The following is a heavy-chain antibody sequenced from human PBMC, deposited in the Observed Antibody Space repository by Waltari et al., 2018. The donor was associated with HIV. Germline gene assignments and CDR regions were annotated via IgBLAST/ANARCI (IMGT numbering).Heavy chain of an antibody. J-gene: IGHJ4*02. D-gene: IGHD3-22*01. CDR3: ARGDYYDSSGLDY. Sequence: QGQLVKSGAAVNKQGASVKVSCRASGYTFTSHGISWVRQAPGQGLEWMGWISAYNGNTNYAQKLQGRVTMTTDTSTSTAYMELRSLRSDDTAVYYCARGDYYDSSGLDYWGQGTLVTVSS. CDR1: GYTFTSHG. CDR2: ISAYNGNT. V-gene: IGHV1-18*01.